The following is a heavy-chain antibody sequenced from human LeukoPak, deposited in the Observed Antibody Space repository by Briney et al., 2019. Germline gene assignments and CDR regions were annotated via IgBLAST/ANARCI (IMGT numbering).Heavy chain of an antibody. CDR2: INHSGST. Sequence: SETLSLTCAVYGGSFSGYYWSWIRQPPGKGLEWIGEINHSGSTNYSPSLKSRVTISVDTSKNQFSLKLSSVTAADTAVYYCARGLYVVAAIENWFDPWGQGTLVTVSS. V-gene: IGHV4-34*01. D-gene: IGHD2-15*01. J-gene: IGHJ5*02. CDR3: ARGLYVVAAIENWFDP. CDR1: GGSFSGYY.